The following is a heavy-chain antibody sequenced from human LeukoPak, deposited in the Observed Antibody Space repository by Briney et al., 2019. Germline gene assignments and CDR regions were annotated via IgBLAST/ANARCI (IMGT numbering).Heavy chain of an antibody. CDR3: AKDPNGDYVGAFDF. J-gene: IGHJ3*01. CDR2: ITATTSST. CDR1: GFTFSIYA. V-gene: IGHV3-23*01. D-gene: IGHD4-23*01. Sequence: GGSLRLSCAASGFTFSIYAMHWVRQAPGKGLEWVSTITATTSSTSYADSVKGRFTIHRDNSKKTLYLQMNSLRAEDTAMYYCAKDPNGDYVGAFDFWGQGTLVTVSS.